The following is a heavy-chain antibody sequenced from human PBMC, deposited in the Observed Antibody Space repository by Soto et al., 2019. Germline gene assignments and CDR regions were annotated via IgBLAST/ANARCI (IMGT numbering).Heavy chain of an antibody. D-gene: IGHD6-6*01. V-gene: IGHV1-18*01. CDR2: ISAYNGNT. Sequence: QVQLVQSGAEVKKPGASVKVSCKASGYTFTSYGISWVRQAPGQGREWMGWISAYNGNTNYAQKLQGRVTMTTDTSTSTAYMELRSLRSDDTAVYYCARKRLYSSSFGWMPIDYWGQGTLVTVSS. CDR3: ARKRLYSSSFGWMPIDY. J-gene: IGHJ4*02. CDR1: GYTFTSYG.